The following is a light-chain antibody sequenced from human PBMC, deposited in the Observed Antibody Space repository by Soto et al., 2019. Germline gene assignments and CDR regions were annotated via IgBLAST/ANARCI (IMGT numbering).Light chain of an antibody. Sequence: AIQMTQSPSSLSASVGDRVTITCRASQGIRNDLGWYQQKPGKAPKLLIYAAATLQSGVPSRFSGSGSGTDFTLTISSLQHEHFATYNCLQAYSYLTFGGGNKVEIK. J-gene: IGKJ4*01. V-gene: IGKV1-6*01. CDR2: AAA. CDR1: QGIRND. CDR3: LQAYSYLT.